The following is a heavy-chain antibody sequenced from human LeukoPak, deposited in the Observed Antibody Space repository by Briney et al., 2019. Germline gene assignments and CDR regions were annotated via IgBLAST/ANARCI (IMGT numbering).Heavy chain of an antibody. J-gene: IGHJ4*02. CDR2: IYSGGTT. CDR3: ARDCWFFV. Sequence: GGSLRLSCAASGFTVSTNYMSWVRQAPGKGLEWVSLIYSGGTTYYADSVKGRFTISRDNARNSLYLQMNSLRDEDTAVYYCARDCWFFVWGQGTLVTVSS. CDR1: GFTVSTNY. V-gene: IGHV3-53*01. D-gene: IGHD3-3*01.